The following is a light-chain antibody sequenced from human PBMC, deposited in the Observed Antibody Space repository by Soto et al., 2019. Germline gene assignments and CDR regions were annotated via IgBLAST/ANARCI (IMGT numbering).Light chain of an antibody. Sequence: IVLTQSPGTLSVSPGERVILSCRASQTLRNILAWYQQKPGQAPRLLIYGGFTRATGIPARFSGSGSGTEFTLTINSLQSEDFAIYYCQQHNAWPLTFGPGTKLDLK. CDR3: QQHNAWPLT. J-gene: IGKJ3*01. CDR1: QTLRNI. CDR2: GGF. V-gene: IGKV3-15*01.